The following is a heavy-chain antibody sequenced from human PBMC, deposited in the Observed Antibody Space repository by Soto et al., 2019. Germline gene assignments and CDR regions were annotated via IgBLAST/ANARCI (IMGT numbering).Heavy chain of an antibody. Sequence: QVQLVQSGAEVKKPGASVKVSCKASGYTFTSYGISWVRQAPGQGLEWMGWISAYNGNTNYAQKLQGRVTMTTDTSTSTAYMEMKSQRPDDTAVYYCARDLDTDWKYFSDPTIHNGWFDPWGQGTLVTVSS. V-gene: IGHV1-18*01. CDR1: GYTFTSYG. CDR2: ISAYNGNT. D-gene: IGHD1-1*01. J-gene: IGHJ5*02. CDR3: ARDLDTDWKYFSDPTIHNGWFDP.